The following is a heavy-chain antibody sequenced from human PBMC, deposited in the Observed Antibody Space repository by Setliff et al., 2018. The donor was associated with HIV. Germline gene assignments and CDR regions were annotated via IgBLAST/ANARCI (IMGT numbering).Heavy chain of an antibody. V-gene: IGHV4-4*09. CDR2: ISTSGST. J-gene: IGHJ4*02. Sequence: PSETLSLTCTVSGASFTTHYWSLIRQPPGKGLEWIGCISTSGSTNYNPSLKSRVNLSIDMSKNQFPLKMSSVTAADTAVYYCTRLAGGYADYWGQGTLVTVSS. CDR1: GASFTTHY. D-gene: IGHD5-12*01. CDR3: TRLAGGYADY.